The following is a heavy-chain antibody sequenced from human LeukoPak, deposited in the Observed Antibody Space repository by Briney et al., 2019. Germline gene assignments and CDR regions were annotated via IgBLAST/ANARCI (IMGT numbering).Heavy chain of an antibody. CDR2: IYLGDSDT. CDR3: ARHYMITFGAHYYYYMDV. Sequence: GESLKISCKGSGYTFTTYWIGWVRQMPGKGLEWMGIIYLGDSDTRYSPSFQGQVTISADKSISTAYVQWSSLKASDTAMYYCARHYMITFGAHYYYYMDVWGKGTTVTVSS. J-gene: IGHJ6*03. V-gene: IGHV5-51*01. D-gene: IGHD3-16*01. CDR1: GYTFTTYW.